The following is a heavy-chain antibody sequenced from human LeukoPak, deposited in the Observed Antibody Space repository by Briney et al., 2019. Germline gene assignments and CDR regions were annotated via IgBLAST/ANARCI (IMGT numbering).Heavy chain of an antibody. CDR3: ARDGYFDERTHYY. J-gene: IGHJ4*02. D-gene: IGHD3-9*01. CDR2: IYSGGT. V-gene: IGHV3-66*02. Sequence: GGSLRLSCAASGFTFSSYWMSWVRQAPGKGLEWVSVIYSGGTYYADSVKGRFTISRDNSKNTLYLQMNSLRAEDTAVYYCARDGYFDERTHYYWGQGTLVTVSS. CDR1: GFTFSSYW.